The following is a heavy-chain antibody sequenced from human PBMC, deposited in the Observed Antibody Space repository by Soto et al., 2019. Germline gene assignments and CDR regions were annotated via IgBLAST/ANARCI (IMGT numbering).Heavy chain of an antibody. J-gene: IGHJ4*02. CDR2: INSDGSST. V-gene: IGHV3-74*01. CDR1: GFTFSSYW. D-gene: IGHD2-2*02. CDR3: ARGWCSSTSCYTFDY. Sequence: LRLSCAASGFTFSSYWMHWARQAPGKGLVWVSRINSDGSSTSYADSVKGRFTISRDNAKNTLYLQMNSLRAEDTAVYYCARGWCSSTSCYTFDYWGQGTLVTVSS.